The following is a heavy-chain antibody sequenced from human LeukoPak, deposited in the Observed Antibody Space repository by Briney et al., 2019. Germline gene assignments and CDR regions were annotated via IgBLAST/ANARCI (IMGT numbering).Heavy chain of an antibody. D-gene: IGHD5-12*01. CDR1: GFTFSSDG. CDR3: ARNRPAGYAYGFELQH. CDR2: ISGSGDRT. V-gene: IGHV3-23*01. J-gene: IGHJ1*01. Sequence: GESLGLSCAASGFTFSSDGMNWVRQAPEKGLEWVSGISGSGDRTYYADSVNGRFTISRDNSENTLFLQMNSLRADDTAVDYCARNRPAGYAYGFELQHWGQGTLVTVSS.